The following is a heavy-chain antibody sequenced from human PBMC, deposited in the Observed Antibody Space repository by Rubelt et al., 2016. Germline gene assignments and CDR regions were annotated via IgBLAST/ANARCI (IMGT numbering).Heavy chain of an antibody. D-gene: IGHD6-19*01. Sequence: VQLVESGGGLVQPGGSLRLSCAASGFTVSSNYMSWVRQAPGKGLEWIGEINHSGSTNYNPSLKSRVTISVDTSKNQFSLKLSSVTAADTAVYYCASQSSSGWYAFDIWGQGTMVTVSS. CDR2: INHSGST. CDR1: GFTVSSNY. CDR3: ASQSSSGWYAFDI. V-gene: IGHV4-34*01. J-gene: IGHJ3*02.